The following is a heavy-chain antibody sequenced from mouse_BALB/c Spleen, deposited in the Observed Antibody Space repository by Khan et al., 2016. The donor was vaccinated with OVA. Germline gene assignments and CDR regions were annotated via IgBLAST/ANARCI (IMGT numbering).Heavy chain of an antibody. J-gene: IGHJ2*01. Sequence: EVHLVESGGGIVQPGGSLKSSCAASRFTISSYGMSSVSQTPDKRLELVATIDSNGGSTEYQDRVKRRFTISGDNAKNVLYQHIRSLKSEDAAMYSCESSAIWGQGTTLTVSS. V-gene: IGHV5-6-3*01. CDR3: ESSAI. D-gene: IGHD2-12*01. CDR2: IDSNGGST. CDR1: RFTISSYG.